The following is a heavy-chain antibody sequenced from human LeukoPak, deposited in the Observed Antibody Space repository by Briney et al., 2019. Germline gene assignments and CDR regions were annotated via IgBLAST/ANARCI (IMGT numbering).Heavy chain of an antibody. CDR1: GLDFYYYG. V-gene: IGHV3-20*03. Sequence: PGGGLRFSFAAPGLDFYYYGMRGARPATGKGGGWGSGIKWNGGSKGYSDSVKGGFTISRDNTKNTLYLGRKSLGAEDTALYYCARLDIAVVPASILRAFDIWGQGTMVTVSS. CDR2: IKWNGGSK. J-gene: IGHJ3*02. D-gene: IGHD2-2*02. CDR3: ARLDIAVVPASILRAFDI.